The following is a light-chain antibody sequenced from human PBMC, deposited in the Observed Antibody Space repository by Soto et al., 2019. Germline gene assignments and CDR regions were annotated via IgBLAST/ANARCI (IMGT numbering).Light chain of an antibody. V-gene: IGKV1-33*01. Sequence: DIQMTQSPSSLSASVGDRVTITCQASQDISNYLNWYQQKPGEAPKLLIYDASNLETGVPSRFSGSGSGTDFTFTISSLQPEDIATYYCQQYDNLPGTFGQGTKLEIK. CDR2: DAS. J-gene: IGKJ2*01. CDR1: QDISNY. CDR3: QQYDNLPGT.